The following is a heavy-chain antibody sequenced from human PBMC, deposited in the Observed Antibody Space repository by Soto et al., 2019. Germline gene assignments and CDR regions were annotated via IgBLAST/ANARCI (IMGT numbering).Heavy chain of an antibody. D-gene: IGHD2-2*01. CDR1: GGYISSGGYS. Sequence: SETLSLTCAVSGGYISSGGYSWSWIRQPPGKGLEWIGYMYHSGSTYYNPSLKSRVTISIDRSKNQFSLKLSSVTAAEKAVYYCARVPEYWGQGILVTVSS. CDR2: MYHSGST. V-gene: IGHV4-30-2*01. CDR3: ARVPEY. J-gene: IGHJ4*02.